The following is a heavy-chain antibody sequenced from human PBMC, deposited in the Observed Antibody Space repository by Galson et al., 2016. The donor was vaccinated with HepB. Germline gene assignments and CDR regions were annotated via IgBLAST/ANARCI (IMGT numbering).Heavy chain of an antibody. D-gene: IGHD3-10*01. CDR3: STEWVYYALRSYYFDY. CDR1: EFTFSSAW. CDR2: VKSKTEGGTT. V-gene: IGHV3-15*01. Sequence: SLRLSCASSEFTFSSAWMSWVRQTPRKGLEWVGRVKSKTEGGTTDYAAPVQGRFTISRDDSKNTLYLQMNSLKIEDTAVYYCSTEWVYYALRSYYFDYWGLGTLVSVSS. J-gene: IGHJ4*02.